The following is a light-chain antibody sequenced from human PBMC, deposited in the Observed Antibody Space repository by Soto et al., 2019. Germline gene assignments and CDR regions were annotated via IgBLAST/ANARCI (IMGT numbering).Light chain of an antibody. CDR3: QQYGSYPWT. V-gene: IGKV3-20*01. CDR1: QGISSRY. Sequence: EIVLTQSPGTLSLSPGERATLSCRASQGISSRYLAWYQQKPGQAPRLLIYDASNRATGIPDRFSGSGSGTDFTLTISSLESEDFAVYYCQQYGSYPWTFGQGTKVAIK. CDR2: DAS. J-gene: IGKJ1*01.